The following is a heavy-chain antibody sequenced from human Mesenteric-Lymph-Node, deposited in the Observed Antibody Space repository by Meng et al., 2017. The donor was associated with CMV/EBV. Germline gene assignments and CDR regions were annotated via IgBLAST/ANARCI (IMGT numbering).Heavy chain of an antibody. CDR3: ARGAYSSGSYTEYFHH. V-gene: IGHV4-34*01. D-gene: IGHD6-19*01. J-gene: IGHJ1*01. Sequence: ESLKISCAVYGGSFSGYYWSWIRQPPGKGLEWIGEINHSGSTNYHPSLNSRVTISIDTSKNQFSLKLNSVTPADTAVYYCARGAYSSGSYTEYFHHWGQGTLVTVSS. CDR1: GGSFSGYY. CDR2: INHSGST.